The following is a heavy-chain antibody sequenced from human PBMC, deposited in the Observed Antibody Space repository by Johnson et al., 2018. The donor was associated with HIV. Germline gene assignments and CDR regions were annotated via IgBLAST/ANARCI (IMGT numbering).Heavy chain of an antibody. CDR1: GFTFSSYA. CDR3: AREGAWEVRPGAFDI. CDR2: ISYDGSNK. J-gene: IGHJ3*02. D-gene: IGHD1-26*01. V-gene: IGHV3-30*14. Sequence: QVLLVESGGGVVQPGRSLRLSCAASGFTFSSYAMHWVRQAPGKGLEWVAVISYDGSNKYYADSVKGRFTISRDNSKNTLYLQMNSLRAEDTAVYHCAREGAWEVRPGAFDIWGQGTMVTVSS.